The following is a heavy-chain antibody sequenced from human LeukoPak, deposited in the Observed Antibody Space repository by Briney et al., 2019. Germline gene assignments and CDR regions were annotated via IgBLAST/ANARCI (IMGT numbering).Heavy chain of an antibody. CDR2: ISSSNSYT. CDR1: GFTFSDYY. D-gene: IGHD6-19*01. J-gene: IGHJ4*02. V-gene: IGHV3-11*06. CDR3: ARDTIAVAGTCDY. Sequence: GGSLRLSCAASGFTFSDYYMSWIRKAPGKGLEWVSYISSSNSYTNYADSVKGRFTISRDNAKNSLYLQMNSLRAEDTAVYYCARDTIAVAGTCDYWGQGTLVTVSS.